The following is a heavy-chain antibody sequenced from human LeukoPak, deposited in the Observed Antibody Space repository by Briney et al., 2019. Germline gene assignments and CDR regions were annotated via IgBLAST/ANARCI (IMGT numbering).Heavy chain of an antibody. CDR3: ARERAVPAAIRRYYYYMDV. Sequence: SETLSLTCTVSGGSISSYYWSWIRQPAGKGLEWIGRIYTSGSTNYNPSLKSRVTMSVDTSKNQFSLKLSSVTAADTAVYYCARERAVPAAIRRYYYYMDVWGKGTTVTVSS. V-gene: IGHV4-4*07. CDR2: IYTSGST. J-gene: IGHJ6*03. D-gene: IGHD2-2*01. CDR1: GGSISSYY.